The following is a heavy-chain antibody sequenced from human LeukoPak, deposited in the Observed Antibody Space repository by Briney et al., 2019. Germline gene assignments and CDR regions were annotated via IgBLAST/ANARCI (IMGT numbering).Heavy chain of an antibody. D-gene: IGHD3-10*01. CDR3: ARGRPPHPSGTYGHLDY. Sequence: ASGKVSCKAAGYTFTGYYLHWGRQAPGQGLKWMGWFKPSNGETNDAKTFQGRVTMTKDTSISTAYMELSRLTSDDTAVYYCARGRPPHPSGTYGHLDYWGQGTLVTVSS. V-gene: IGHV1-2*02. CDR2: FKPSNGET. J-gene: IGHJ4*02. CDR1: GYTFTGYY.